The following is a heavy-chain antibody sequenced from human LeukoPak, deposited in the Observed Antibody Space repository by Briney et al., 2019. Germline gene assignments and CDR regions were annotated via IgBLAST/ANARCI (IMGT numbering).Heavy chain of an antibody. CDR3: ATPARRTPYYYDSSGYGDAFDI. J-gene: IGHJ3*02. Sequence: ASVKVSCKVSGYTLTELSMHWVRQAPGKGLEWMGGFDPEDGETIYAQKFQGRVTMTEDTSTDTAYMELSSLRSEDTAVYYCATPARRTPYYYDSSGYGDAFDIWGQGTMVTVSS. D-gene: IGHD3-22*01. V-gene: IGHV1-24*01. CDR2: FDPEDGET. CDR1: GYTLTELS.